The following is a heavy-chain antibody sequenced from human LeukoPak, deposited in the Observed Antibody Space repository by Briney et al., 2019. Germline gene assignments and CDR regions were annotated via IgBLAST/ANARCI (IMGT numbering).Heavy chain of an antibody. Sequence: QPGGSMRLSCAASGFTFSSYAMSWVRPAPGKGLEWVSAIRGSGGSTYYADSVKGRFTISRDNSKNTLYLQMNSLRAEDTAVYYCAKDEYCSGGSCYPEYFQHWGQGTLVTVSS. J-gene: IGHJ1*01. V-gene: IGHV3-23*01. D-gene: IGHD2-15*01. CDR1: GFTFSSYA. CDR3: AKDEYCSGGSCYPEYFQH. CDR2: IRGSGGST.